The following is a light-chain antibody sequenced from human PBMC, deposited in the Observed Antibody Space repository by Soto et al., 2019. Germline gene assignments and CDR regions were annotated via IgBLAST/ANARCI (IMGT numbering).Light chain of an antibody. CDR3: AAWDDSLNGYV. CDR1: SSNIGTNA. Sequence: QSVLTQPPSASGTPGRRVTISCSGGSSNIGTNAVNWYQQLPGTAPKLLIYNNNQRPSGVPDRFSGSKSGTSASLAISGLQSEEEADYYWAAWDDSLNGYVFGMGTKVTVL. J-gene: IGLJ1*01. V-gene: IGLV1-44*01. CDR2: NNN.